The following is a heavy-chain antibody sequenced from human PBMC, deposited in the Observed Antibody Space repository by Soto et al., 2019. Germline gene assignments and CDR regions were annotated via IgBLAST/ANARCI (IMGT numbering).Heavy chain of an antibody. D-gene: IGHD3-10*01. Sequence: PGESLKISCKGSGYSFTSYWIGWVRQMPGKGLEWMGIIYPGDSDTRYSPSFQGQVTISADKSISTAYLQWSSLKASDTAMYYCARNSMVRGVTPDYYYYMDVWGKGTTVTVSS. J-gene: IGHJ6*03. V-gene: IGHV5-51*01. CDR3: ARNSMVRGVTPDYYYYMDV. CDR1: GYSFTSYW. CDR2: IYPGDSDT.